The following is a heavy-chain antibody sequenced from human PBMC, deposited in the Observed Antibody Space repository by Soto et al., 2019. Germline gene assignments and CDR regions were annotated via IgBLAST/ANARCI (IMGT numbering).Heavy chain of an antibody. CDR3: ARDSGLTRGYCSITSCYGDWFYP. CDR2: IWYDGSNK. CDR1: GFTFSSYG. J-gene: IGHJ5*02. D-gene: IGHD2-2*01. Sequence: GGSLRLSCAASGFTFSSYGMHWVRQAPGKGLEWVAVIWYDGSNKYYADSVKGRFTISRDNSKNTLYLQMNSLRAEDTAVYYCARDSGLTRGYCSITSCYGDWFYPWGQGTLVTVS. V-gene: IGHV3-33*01.